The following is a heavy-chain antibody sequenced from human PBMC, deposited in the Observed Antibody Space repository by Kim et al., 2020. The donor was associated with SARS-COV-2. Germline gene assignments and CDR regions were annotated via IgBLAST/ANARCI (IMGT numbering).Heavy chain of an antibody. CDR3: ARGGRWDLIAVAGKGMDV. D-gene: IGHD6-19*01. CDR1: GFTFSSYA. J-gene: IGHJ6*02. V-gene: IGHV3-30*04. Sequence: GGSLRLSCAASGFTFSSYAMHWVRQAPGKGLEWVAVISYDGSNKYYADSVKGRFTISRDNSKNTLYLQMNSLRAEDTAVYYCARGGRWDLIAVAGKGMDVWGQGTTVTVSS. CDR2: ISYDGSNK.